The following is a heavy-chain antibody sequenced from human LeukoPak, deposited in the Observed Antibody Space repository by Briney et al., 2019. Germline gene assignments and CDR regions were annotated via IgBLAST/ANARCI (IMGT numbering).Heavy chain of an antibody. CDR1: GGSFSSQY. CDR3: ARWGDGSGSYRGFGI. CDR2: IDNRGNT. J-gene: IGHJ3*02. D-gene: IGHD3-3*01. Sequence: SETLSLTCTVSGGSFSSQYWTWIRQPPGKGPEWIAYIDNRGNTNYNPSLRSRVTISIDTSKNQFPLKLSSVTAADTAVYYCARWGDGSGSYRGFGIWGQGTMVTVSS. V-gene: IGHV4-59*11.